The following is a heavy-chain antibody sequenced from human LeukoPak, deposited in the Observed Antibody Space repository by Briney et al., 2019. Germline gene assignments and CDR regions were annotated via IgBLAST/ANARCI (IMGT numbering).Heavy chain of an antibody. J-gene: IGHJ4*02. CDR2: MNPNSGNT. Sequence: ASVKVSCKASGYSFTSYDINWVRQAPGQGFEWVGWMNPNSGNTGHAQEFQGRVTMTRGTSMSTAYMELSSLRYEDTAVYYCARGRGYDRTGYVYYFDFWGQGTLVTVSS. CDR3: ARGRGYDRTGYVYYFDF. V-gene: IGHV1-8*01. CDR1: GYSFTSYD. D-gene: IGHD3-22*01.